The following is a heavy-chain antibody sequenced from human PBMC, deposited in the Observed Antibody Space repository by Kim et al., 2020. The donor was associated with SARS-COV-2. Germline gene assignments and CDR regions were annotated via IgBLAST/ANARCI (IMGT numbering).Heavy chain of an antibody. D-gene: IGHD2-2*01. CDR3: ARDSRYCSSTSCSNWFDP. Sequence: SETLSLTCTVSGGSISSYYWSWIRQPAGKGLEWIGRIYTSGSTNYNPSLKSRVTMSVDTSKNQFSLKLSSVTAADTAVYYCARDSRYCSSTSCSNWFDPWGQGTLVTVSS. CDR2: IYTSGST. J-gene: IGHJ5*02. V-gene: IGHV4-4*07. CDR1: GGSISSYY.